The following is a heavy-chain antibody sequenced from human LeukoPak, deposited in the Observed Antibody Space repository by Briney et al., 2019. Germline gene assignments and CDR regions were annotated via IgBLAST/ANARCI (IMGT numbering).Heavy chain of an antibody. Sequence: GGSLRLSCTASGFTFGDYAMSWVRQAPGQGLEWVGFIRSKAYGGTTEYAASVKGRFTISRDDSKSIAYLQMNSLKTEDTAVYYCTRTALDYWGQGTLVTVSS. D-gene: IGHD5-18*01. CDR1: GFTFGDYA. CDR3: TRTALDY. CDR2: IRSKAYGGTT. J-gene: IGHJ4*02. V-gene: IGHV3-49*04.